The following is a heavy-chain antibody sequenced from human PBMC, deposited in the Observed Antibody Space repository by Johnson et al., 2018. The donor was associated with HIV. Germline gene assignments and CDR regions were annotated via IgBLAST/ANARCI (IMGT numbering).Heavy chain of an antibody. V-gene: IGHV3-7*03. Sequence: VQLVESGGGLVQPGGSLRLSCAASGFTFSNYWMNWVRQAPGKGLEWVANIKQNGSEKYYVDSVKGRFTISRDNAKNSLYLQMNSLRAEDTAVYYCARETPGYLDACDIWGQG. CDR2: IKQNGSEK. CDR1: GFTFSNYW. J-gene: IGHJ3*02. CDR3: ARETPGYLDACDI. D-gene: IGHD1-1*01.